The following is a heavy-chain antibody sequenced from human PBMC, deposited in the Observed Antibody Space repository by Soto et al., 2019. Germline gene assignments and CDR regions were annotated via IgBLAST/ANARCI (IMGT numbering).Heavy chain of an antibody. V-gene: IGHV4-59*01. CDR2: IYYSGST. Sequence: SETLSLTCTASGGSISSYYWSWIRQPPGKGLEWIGYIYYSGSTNYNPSLKSRVTISVDTSKNQFSLKLSSVTAADTAVYYCAREYSSSFFDYWGQGTLVTVSS. CDR1: GGSISSYY. CDR3: AREYSSSFFDY. D-gene: IGHD6-6*01. J-gene: IGHJ4*02.